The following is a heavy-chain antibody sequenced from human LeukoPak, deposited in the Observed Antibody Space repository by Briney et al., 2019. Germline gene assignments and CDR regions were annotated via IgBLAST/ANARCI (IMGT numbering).Heavy chain of an antibody. Sequence: SETLSLTCTVSGGSISSYYWSWIRQPAGEGLELIGRIYTSGSTNYNPSLKSRVTMSVDTSKNQFSLKLSSVTAADTAVYYCARVGGIYYGSGSYFDYYYYMDVWGKGTTVTISS. D-gene: IGHD3-10*01. CDR3: ARVGGIYYGSGSYFDYYYYMDV. V-gene: IGHV4-4*07. CDR2: IYTSGST. CDR1: GGSISSYY. J-gene: IGHJ6*03.